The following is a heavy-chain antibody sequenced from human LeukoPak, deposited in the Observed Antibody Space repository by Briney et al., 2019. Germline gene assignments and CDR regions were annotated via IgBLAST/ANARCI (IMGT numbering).Heavy chain of an antibody. D-gene: IGHD3-3*01. CDR1: GFSLSTSGVG. J-gene: IGHJ4*02. Sequence: SGPTLVNPTQTLTLTCTFSGFSLSTSGVGVGWIRQPPGKALEWLALIYWDDDKRYSPSLKSRLTITKDTSKNQVVLTMTNMDPVDTATYFLSHPPNLGFRFWPTFGHWGQGTLGTGFS. CDR3: SHPPNLGFRFWPTFGH. V-gene: IGHV2-5*02. CDR2: IYWDDDK.